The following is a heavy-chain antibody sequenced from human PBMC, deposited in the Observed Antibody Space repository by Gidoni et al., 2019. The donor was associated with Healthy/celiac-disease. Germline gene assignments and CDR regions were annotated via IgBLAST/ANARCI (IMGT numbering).Heavy chain of an antibody. V-gene: IGHV1-3*01. Sequence: QVQLVQSGAEVKKPGASVQVSCKASGYTFTSYAMHWERQAPGQRLEWMGWINAGNGNTKYSQKFQGRVTITRDTSASTAYMELSSLRSEDTAVYYCARETMIVVVIDYWGQGTLVTVSS. CDR2: INAGNGNT. CDR3: ARETMIVVVIDY. J-gene: IGHJ4*02. D-gene: IGHD3-22*01. CDR1: GYTFTSYA.